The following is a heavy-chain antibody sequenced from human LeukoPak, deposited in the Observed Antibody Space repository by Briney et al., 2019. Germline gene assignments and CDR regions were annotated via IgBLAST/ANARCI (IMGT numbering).Heavy chain of an antibody. J-gene: IGHJ4*02. Sequence: SQTLSLTGAVSGGSISSGGYSWSWIRQPPGEGLEWIGYIYHSGSTYYNPSLKSRVTISVDRSKNQFSLKLSSVTAADTAVYYCARGDDILTGYYGSFDYWGQGTLVTVSS. CDR3: ARGDDILTGYYGSFDY. V-gene: IGHV4-30-2*01. D-gene: IGHD3-9*01. CDR1: GGSISSGGYS. CDR2: IYHSGST.